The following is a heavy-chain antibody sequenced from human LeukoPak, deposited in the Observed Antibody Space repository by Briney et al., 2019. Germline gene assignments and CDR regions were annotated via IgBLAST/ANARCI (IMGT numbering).Heavy chain of an antibody. CDR1: GFTVSSNH. V-gene: IGHV3-53*01. CDR2: IYGGGST. Sequence: GGSLRLSCAASGFTVSSNHMSWVRQAPGKGLEWVSVIYGGGSTNYVDSVKGRFTISRDTSKNTLYLQMNSLRAEDTAVYYCARDEGYFDYWGQGTLVTVSS. J-gene: IGHJ4*02. CDR3: ARDEGYFDY.